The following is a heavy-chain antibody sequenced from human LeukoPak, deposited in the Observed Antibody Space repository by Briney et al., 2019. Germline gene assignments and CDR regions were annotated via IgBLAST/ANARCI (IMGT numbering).Heavy chain of an antibody. CDR3: ARDRMQRFDP. CDR1: GFTFSSYG. D-gene: IGHD2-15*01. CDR2: IWYDGSNK. Sequence: WGSLRLSCAASGFTFSSYGMHWVRQAPGKGLEWVAVIWYDGSNKYYADSVKGRFTISRGNSKNTLYLQMNSLRAEDTAVYYCARDRMQRFDPWGQGTLVTVSS. J-gene: IGHJ5*02. V-gene: IGHV3-33*01.